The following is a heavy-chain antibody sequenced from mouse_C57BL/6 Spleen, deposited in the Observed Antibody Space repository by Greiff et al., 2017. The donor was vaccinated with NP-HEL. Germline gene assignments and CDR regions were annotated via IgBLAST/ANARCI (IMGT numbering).Heavy chain of an antibody. CDR2: LSGGGGNT. V-gene: IGHV5-9*01. D-gene: IGHD4-1*01. CDR1: GFTFSSYT. Sequence: EVTLVESGGGLVKPGGSLKLSCAASGFTFSSYTMSWVRQTPETRLEWVATLSGGGGNTYYPDRVKGRFTISRDKAKNTLYLQMSSLRSEDTALYYCARQTLTGKGGYFDVWGTGTTVTVSS. CDR3: ARQTLTGKGGYFDV. J-gene: IGHJ1*03.